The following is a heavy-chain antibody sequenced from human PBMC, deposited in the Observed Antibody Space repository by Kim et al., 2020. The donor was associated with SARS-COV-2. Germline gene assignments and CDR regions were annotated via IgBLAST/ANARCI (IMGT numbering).Heavy chain of an antibody. CDR1: GGSISSGGYY. CDR2: IYYSGST. J-gene: IGHJ4*02. Sequence: SETLSLTCTVSGGSISSGGYYWSWIRQHPGKGLEWIGYIYYSGSTYYNPSLKSRVTISVDTSKNQFSLKLSSVTAADTAVYYCARDQDDSSGYSDWGQGTLVTVSS. V-gene: IGHV4-31*03. D-gene: IGHD3-22*01. CDR3: ARDQDDSSGYSD.